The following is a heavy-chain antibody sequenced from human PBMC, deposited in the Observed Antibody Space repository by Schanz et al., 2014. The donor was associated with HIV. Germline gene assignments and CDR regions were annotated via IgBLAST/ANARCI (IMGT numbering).Heavy chain of an antibody. J-gene: IGHJ6*02. Sequence: VQLVESGGGLVQPGGSLRLSCVASGVTFSNYWMTWVRHVSGKGLEWVAVISNDGSNEYYADSVKGRFTLSRDNSENTVYLQMNSLRAEDTAVYYCAKEWYYGSGSMDYGLDVWGQGTTVTVSS. CDR1: GVTFSNYW. CDR3: AKEWYYGSGSMDYGLDV. CDR2: ISNDGSNE. D-gene: IGHD3-10*01. V-gene: IGHV3-30*18.